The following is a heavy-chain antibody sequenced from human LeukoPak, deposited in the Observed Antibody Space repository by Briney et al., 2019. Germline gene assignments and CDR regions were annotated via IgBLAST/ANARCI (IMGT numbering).Heavy chain of an antibody. D-gene: IGHD5-12*01. CDR1: GYTFTSYG. V-gene: IGHV1-18*01. CDR2: ISAYNGNT. Sequence: ASVRDSCKPSGYTFTSYGISWVREAPGQGLERMGCISAYNGNTNYAQKLQGRVTMTTDTSTGTAYMELRSLRSDDTAVYYCARGYSGYDYVAYWGQGTLVTVSS. CDR3: ARGYSGYDYVAY. J-gene: IGHJ4*02.